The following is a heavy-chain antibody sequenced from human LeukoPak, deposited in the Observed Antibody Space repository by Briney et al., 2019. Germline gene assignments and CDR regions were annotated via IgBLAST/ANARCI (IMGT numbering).Heavy chain of an antibody. CDR1: GGTFSSYA. D-gene: IGHD3-9*01. J-gene: IGHJ4*02. CDR3: ARENYDILTGYSSYYFDY. V-gene: IGHV1-69*05. Sequence: SVKVSCKASGGTFSSYAISWVRQAPGQGLEWMGGIIPIFGTANYAQKFQGRVTITTDESTSTAYMELSSLRSEDTAVYYCARENYDILTGYSSYYFDYWGQGTLVTVSS. CDR2: IIPIFGTA.